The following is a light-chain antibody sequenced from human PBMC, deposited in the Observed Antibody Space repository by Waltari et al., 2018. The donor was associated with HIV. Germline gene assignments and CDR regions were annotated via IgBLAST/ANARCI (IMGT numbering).Light chain of an antibody. J-gene: IGLJ2*01. V-gene: IGLV1-47*01. CDR2: RNN. CDR3: AAWDDNLSGL. CDR1: SSNTGRNY. Sequence: QSVLTQPPSASGTPGQRAPTSCSGSSSNTGRNYVCWYQQLPGTAPTLLIYRNNQRPSGVPDRFSGSKSGTSASLAISGLRSEDEGDYYCAAWDDNLSGLFGGGTKLTVL.